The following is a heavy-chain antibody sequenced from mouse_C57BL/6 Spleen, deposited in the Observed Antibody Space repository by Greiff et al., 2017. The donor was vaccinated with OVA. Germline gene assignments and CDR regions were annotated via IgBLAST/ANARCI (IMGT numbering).Heavy chain of an antibody. Sequence: VKVVESGPGLVQPSQSLSITCTVSGFSLTSYGVHWVRQSPGKGLEWLGVIWSGGSTDYNAAFISRLSISKDNSKSQVFFKMNSLQADDTAIYYCARNYDGRGAMDYWGQGTSVTVSS. J-gene: IGHJ4*01. CDR1: GFSLTSYG. D-gene: IGHD2-3*01. CDR2: IWSGGST. CDR3: ARNYDGRGAMDY. V-gene: IGHV2-2*01.